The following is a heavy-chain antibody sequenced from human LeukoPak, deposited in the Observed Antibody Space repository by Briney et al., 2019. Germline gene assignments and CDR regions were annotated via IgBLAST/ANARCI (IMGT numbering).Heavy chain of an antibody. J-gene: IGHJ5*02. CDR1: GYTFTGYY. CDR3: AVLRHYSNWFDP. CDR2: INPNSGGT. Sequence: ASVKVSCKASGYTFTGYYIHWVRQAPGQGLEWMGWINPNSGGTKSAQRFQGRVTMSRDTSTSTAFMELSSLRSDDTAMYYCAVLRHYSNWFDPWGQGTLVTVSS. D-gene: IGHD4-11*01. V-gene: IGHV1-2*02.